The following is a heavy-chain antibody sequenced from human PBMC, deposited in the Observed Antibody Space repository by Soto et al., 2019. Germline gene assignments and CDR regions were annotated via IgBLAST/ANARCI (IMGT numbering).Heavy chain of an antibody. CDR3: ARYGNRPLSYYFDY. V-gene: IGHV4-59*01. CDR2: IYYSGST. CDR1: GGSISSYY. D-gene: IGHD3-16*02. J-gene: IGHJ4*02. Sequence: SETLSLTCTVSGGSISSYYWSWIRQPPGKGLEWIGYIYYSGSTNYNPSLKSRVTISVDTSKNQFSLKLSSVTAADTAVYYCARYGNRPLSYYFDYWGQGTLVTVSS.